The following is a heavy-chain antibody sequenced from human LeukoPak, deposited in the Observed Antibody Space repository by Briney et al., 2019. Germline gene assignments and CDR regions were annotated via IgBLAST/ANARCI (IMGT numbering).Heavy chain of an antibody. D-gene: IGHD6-6*01. V-gene: IGHV1-8*02. J-gene: IGHJ6*03. CDR2: MNPNSGNT. CDR1: GYTFTSYD. CDR3: ARDSSSSRGYYYYYMDV. Sequence: ASVKVSCKASGYTFTSYDINWVRQATGQGLEWMGWMNPNSGNTGYAQKFQGRVTMTRDKSISTAYMELSRLRSDDTAVYYCARDSSSSRGYYYYYMDVWGKGTTVTVSS.